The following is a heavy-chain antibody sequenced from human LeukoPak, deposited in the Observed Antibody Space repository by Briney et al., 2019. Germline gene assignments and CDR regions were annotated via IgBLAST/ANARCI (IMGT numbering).Heavy chain of an antibody. V-gene: IGHV3-33*01. J-gene: IGHJ4*02. CDR3: ARDWIDRSLDY. CDR1: GFTFSDFG. CDR2: LSPHGNYE. D-gene: IGHD2-2*03. Sequence: GGSLRLSCAASGFTFSDFGIXWVRXAPGKXLEWVAVLSPHGNYEYYADYVQGRFTISRDDSKNTVFLQMNSLRDEDTAVYYCARDWIDRSLDYWGQGTLVTVSS.